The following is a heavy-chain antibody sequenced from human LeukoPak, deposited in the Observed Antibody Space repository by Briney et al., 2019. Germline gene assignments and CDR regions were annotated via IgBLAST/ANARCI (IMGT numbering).Heavy chain of an antibody. CDR2: INPSGGST. CDR1: GYTFTSYY. Sequence: ASVKVSCKASGYTFTSYYMHWVRQAPGQGLEWMGIINPSGGSTSYAQKLQGRVTMTRDMSTSTVYMELSSLRSEDTAVYYCARVDTPAAAGDYWGQGTLVTVSS. CDR3: ARVDTPAAAGDY. V-gene: IGHV1-46*01. D-gene: IGHD6-13*01. J-gene: IGHJ4*02.